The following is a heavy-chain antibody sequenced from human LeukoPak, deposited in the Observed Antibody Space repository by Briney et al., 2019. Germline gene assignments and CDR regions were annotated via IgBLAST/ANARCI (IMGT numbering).Heavy chain of an antibody. V-gene: IGHV3-7*03. Sequence: GGSLRLSCAASGFTFSSYWMSWVRQAPGKGLEWVANIKQDGSEKYYVDSVKGRFTISRDNVKNSLYLQMNSLRAEDTAVYYCARGKHRLRLGELSPDYWGQGTLVTVSS. CDR2: IKQDGSEK. D-gene: IGHD3-16*02. CDR3: ARGKHRLRLGELSPDY. CDR1: GFTFSSYW. J-gene: IGHJ4*02.